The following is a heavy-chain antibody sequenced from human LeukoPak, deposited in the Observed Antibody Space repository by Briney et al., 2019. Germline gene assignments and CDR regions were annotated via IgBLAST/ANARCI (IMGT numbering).Heavy chain of an antibody. J-gene: IGHJ5*02. CDR1: GYSISSGHY. CDR3: ARELGCSGGSCFRWFDP. V-gene: IGHV4-38-2*02. CDR2: IYHSGSA. D-gene: IGHD2-15*01. Sequence: SETLSLTCAVSGYSISSGHYWGWIRQPPGKGLEWIGSIYHSGSAYYNPSLKSRVTISVDTSKSQFSLKLSSVTAADTAVYYCARELGCSGGSCFRWFDPWGQGTLVTVSS.